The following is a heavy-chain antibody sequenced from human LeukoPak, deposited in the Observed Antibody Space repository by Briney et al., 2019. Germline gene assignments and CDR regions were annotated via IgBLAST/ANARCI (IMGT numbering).Heavy chain of an antibody. Sequence: SVQVSSKASEYTFTTYFIHWMRKATGHGLKWMGVIKPSGGSTSYAQNIQGRLTMTRNTSTRTVYMELSSLISEYTALYYCASPYFYSSECYSFDYWGQGTLVTVSS. CDR1: EYTFTTYF. J-gene: IGHJ4*02. D-gene: IGHD3-10*01. V-gene: IGHV1-46*01. CDR2: IKPSGGST. CDR3: ASPYFYSSECYSFDY.